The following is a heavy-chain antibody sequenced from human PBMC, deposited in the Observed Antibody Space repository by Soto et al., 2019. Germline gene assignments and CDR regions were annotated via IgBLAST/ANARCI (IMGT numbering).Heavy chain of an antibody. CDR3: AKGVMGEMATTGFDY. V-gene: IGHV3-30*18. CDR2: ISYDGSNK. D-gene: IGHD1-1*01. J-gene: IGHJ4*02. CDR1: GFIFSNYA. Sequence: GGSLRLSCAASGFIFSNYAMSWVRQAPGKGLEWVAVISYDGSNKYYADSVKGRFTISRDNSKNTLYLQMNSLRAEDTAVYYCAKGVMGEMATTGFDYWGQGTLVTVSS.